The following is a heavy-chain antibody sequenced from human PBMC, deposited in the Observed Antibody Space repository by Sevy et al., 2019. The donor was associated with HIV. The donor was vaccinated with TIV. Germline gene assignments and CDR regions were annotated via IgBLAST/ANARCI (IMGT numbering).Heavy chain of an antibody. D-gene: IGHD6-13*01. V-gene: IGHV3-30-3*01. Sequence: GGSLRLSCAASGFAFSSYAMHWVRQAPGKGLEWVAVISYDGSNKYYADSVKGRFTISRDNSKNTLYLQMNSLRAEDTAVYDCARAGSSSWFLGYWGQGTLVTVSS. CDR1: GFAFSSYA. J-gene: IGHJ4*02. CDR2: ISYDGSNK. CDR3: ARAGSSSWFLGY.